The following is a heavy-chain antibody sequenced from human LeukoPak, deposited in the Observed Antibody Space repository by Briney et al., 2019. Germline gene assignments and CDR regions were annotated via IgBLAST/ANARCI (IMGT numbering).Heavy chain of an antibody. Sequence: GGSLRLSCTASTFTLSTSWMTWVRQAPGRGLEWVANINQDGSDTQYVDSVKGRFTISRDIAKNSVHLQMNSLRVEDTAMDYCARDPYSVSYGAFDIWGQGTMVTVSS. D-gene: IGHD1-26*01. CDR2: INQDGSDT. J-gene: IGHJ3*02. CDR1: TFTLSTSW. V-gene: IGHV3-7*05. CDR3: ARDPYSVSYGAFDI.